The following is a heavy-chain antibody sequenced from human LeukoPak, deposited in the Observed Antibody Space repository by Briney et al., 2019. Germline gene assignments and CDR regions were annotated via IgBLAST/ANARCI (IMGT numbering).Heavy chain of an antibody. J-gene: IGHJ5*02. CDR3: ARDSPLAVADWFDP. D-gene: IGHD6-19*01. CDR1: GFTFSSYW. Sequence: PGGSLRVSCAASGFTFSSYWMSWVRQAPGKGLEWVVNIKQDGSEKYYVDSVKGRFTISRDNAKNSLYLQMNSLRAEDTAVYYCARDSPLAVADWFDPWGQGTLVTVSS. CDR2: IKQDGSEK. V-gene: IGHV3-7*01.